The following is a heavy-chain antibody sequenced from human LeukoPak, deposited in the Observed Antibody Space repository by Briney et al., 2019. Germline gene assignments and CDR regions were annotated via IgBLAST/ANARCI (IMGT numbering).Heavy chain of an antibody. V-gene: IGHV5-51*01. D-gene: IGHD4/OR15-4a*01. CDR3: ARVWDYGAGTYYFDY. J-gene: IGHJ4*02. CDR1: GYRSTSYW. CDR2: IYLADSET. Sequence: GESLKIPCKGSGYRSTSYWVGWVRQMPGEGPEWMGIIYLADSETRYSPAFQGQVTISADKSINTVYLQWSRLKASDSAMYYCARVWDYGAGTYYFDYWGQGTLVTVSA.